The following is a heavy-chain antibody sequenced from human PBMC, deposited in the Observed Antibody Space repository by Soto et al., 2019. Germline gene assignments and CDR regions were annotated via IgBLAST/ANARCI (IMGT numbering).Heavy chain of an antibody. CDR2: IWYDGSNK. D-gene: IGHD5-18*01. J-gene: IGHJ6*02. CDR1: GFTFSSYG. Sequence: GGSLRLSCVASGFTFSSYGMHWVRQAPGKGLEWVAVIWYDGSNKYYTDSVKGRFTISRDNSKSTLYLQMNSLRAEDTAVYYCARDHHTAMVQDVWGQGTTVTVSS. CDR3: ARDHHTAMVQDV. V-gene: IGHV3-33*08.